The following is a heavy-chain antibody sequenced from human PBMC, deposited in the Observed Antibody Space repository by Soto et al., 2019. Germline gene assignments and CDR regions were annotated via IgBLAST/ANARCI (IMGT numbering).Heavy chain of an antibody. CDR1: GFTFSSYG. CDR2: ISYDGSSK. J-gene: IGHJ4*02. Sequence: GGSLRLSCAASGFTFSSYGMYWVRQASGKGLEWVAVISYDGSSKYYADSVKGRLTISRDNSENTLYLQMNSLRAEDTAVYYCARDPLGYYGSGSYTDYWGQGTLVTVSS. CDR3: ARDPLGYYGSGSYTDY. D-gene: IGHD3-10*01. V-gene: IGHV3-30*03.